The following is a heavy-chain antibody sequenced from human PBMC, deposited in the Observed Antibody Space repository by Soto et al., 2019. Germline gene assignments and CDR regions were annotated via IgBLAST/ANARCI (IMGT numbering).Heavy chain of an antibody. CDR1: GFTFSTDG. J-gene: IGHJ4*02. D-gene: IGHD1-26*01. Sequence: QVQLVESGGGVVQPGRSLRLSCAASGFTFSTDGIHWVRQAPGKGLEWVAVIWYDGSNKYYADSVKGLFIISRDNTKNTLYLQMDSLRAEDTAVYYCARAVGPYDYWGQGTLVTVSS. CDR2: IWYDGSNK. CDR3: ARAVGPYDY. V-gene: IGHV3-33*01.